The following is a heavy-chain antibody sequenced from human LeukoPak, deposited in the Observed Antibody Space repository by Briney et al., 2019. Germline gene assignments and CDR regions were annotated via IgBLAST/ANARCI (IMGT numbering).Heavy chain of an antibody. CDR1: GFTFSSYW. D-gene: IGHD3-10*01. J-gene: IGHJ4*02. CDR2: IKQDGSEK. CDR3: ARDEGGDYYGSGSYPDY. V-gene: IGHV3-7*01. Sequence: GGSLRLSCAASGFTFSSYWMSWVRQAPGKGLEWVANIKQDGSEKYYVDSVKGRFTISRDNAKNSLYLQMNSLRAEDTAVYYCARDEGGDYYGSGSYPDYWGQGTLVTVSS.